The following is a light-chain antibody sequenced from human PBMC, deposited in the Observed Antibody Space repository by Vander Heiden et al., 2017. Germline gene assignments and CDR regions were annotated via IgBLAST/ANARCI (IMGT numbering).Light chain of an antibody. CDR1: QSISSY. J-gene: IGKJ4*01. CDR3: QQSDSTPFT. V-gene: IGKV1-39*01. Sequence: IQMTQSPSSLSASVGDRVTITCRASQSISSYLNSHQQKPGKAPKLLIYAASSFQSGVPSRFRRSRSGTDFTLTIIRLLPEDFATYYCQQSDSTPFTFGGWTKVELK. CDR2: AAS.